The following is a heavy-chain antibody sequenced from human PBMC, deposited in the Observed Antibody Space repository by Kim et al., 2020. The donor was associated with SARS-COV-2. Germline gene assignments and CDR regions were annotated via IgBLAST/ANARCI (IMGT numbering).Heavy chain of an antibody. CDR1: GFTFSSYS. CDR2: ISSSSSYI. CDR3: ARDYLIYGSGSYSFDY. D-gene: IGHD3-10*01. Sequence: GGSLRLSCAASGFTFSSYSMNWVRQAPGKGLEWVSSISSSSSYIYYADSVKGRFTISRDNAKNSLYLQMNSLRAEDTAVYYCARDYLIYGSGSYSFDYWGQGTLVTVSS. V-gene: IGHV3-21*01. J-gene: IGHJ4*02.